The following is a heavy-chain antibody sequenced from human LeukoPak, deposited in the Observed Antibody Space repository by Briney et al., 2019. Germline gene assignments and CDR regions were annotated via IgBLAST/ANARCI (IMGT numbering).Heavy chain of an antibody. D-gene: IGHD2-2*01. Sequence: GGSLRLSCAASGFTFSSYAMSWVRQAPGKGLEWVSAISGSGGSTYYADSVRGRFTISRDKSKNTLYLQMNSLRAEDTAVYYCAKDVLPAPGVVVPAAIIDWGQGTLVTVSS. CDR2: ISGSGGST. J-gene: IGHJ4*02. V-gene: IGHV3-23*01. CDR1: GFTFSSYA. CDR3: AKDVLPAPGVVVPAAIID.